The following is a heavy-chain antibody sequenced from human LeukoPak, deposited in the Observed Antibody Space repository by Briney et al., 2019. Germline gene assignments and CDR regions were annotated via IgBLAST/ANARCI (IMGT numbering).Heavy chain of an antibody. CDR2: INPKSGGT. D-gene: IGHD6-13*01. CDR1: GYTFTDYY. V-gene: IGHV1-2*02. CDR3: ARGDEQLAPVDS. Sequence: ASVKVSCKASGYTFTDYYIHWLRQAPGQGLEWMGWINPKSGGTNYVQNFQGRVTMTRDMSISTAYMELTSLRSDDTAVYYCARGDEQLAPVDSWGRGTLVTVSS. J-gene: IGHJ4*02.